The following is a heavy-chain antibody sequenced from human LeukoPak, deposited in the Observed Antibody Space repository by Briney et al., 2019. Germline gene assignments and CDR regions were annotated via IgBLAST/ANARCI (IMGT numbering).Heavy chain of an antibody. V-gene: IGHV3-7*01. CDR3: ARGLEQQLVTNFDY. CDR2: IKQDGSEK. Sequence: GGSLRLSCAASGFTFSNAWMSWVRQAPGKGLEWVANIKQDGSEKYYVDSVKGRFTISRDNAKNSLYLQMNSLRAEDTAVYYCARGLEQQLVTNFDYWGQGTLVTVSS. CDR1: GFTFSNAW. D-gene: IGHD6-13*01. J-gene: IGHJ4*02.